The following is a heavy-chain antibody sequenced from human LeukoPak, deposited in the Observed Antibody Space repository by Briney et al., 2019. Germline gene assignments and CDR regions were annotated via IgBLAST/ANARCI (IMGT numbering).Heavy chain of an antibody. Sequence: SGTLSLTCAVSGVSISSHCWGWIRQPPGKGPEWIASICYTGSTEYSPSLKSRVTMSVDTSKNQFSLRLMSVTAADTAVYFCARDPSYYGSGRVRWFDPWGQGTLVSVSS. J-gene: IGHJ5*02. CDR1: GVSISSHC. D-gene: IGHD3-10*01. CDR3: ARDPSYYGSGRVRWFDP. V-gene: IGHV4-59*11. CDR2: ICYTGST.